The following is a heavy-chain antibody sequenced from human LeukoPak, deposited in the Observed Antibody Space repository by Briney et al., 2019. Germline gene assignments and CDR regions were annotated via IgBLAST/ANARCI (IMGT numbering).Heavy chain of an antibody. CDR2: IYTSGST. CDR1: GGSISSGGYY. Sequence: SQTLSLTCTVSGGSISSGGYYWSWIRQPAGKGLEWIGRIYTSGSTNYNPSLKSRVTISVDTSKNQFSLKLSSVTAADTAVYYCARRAAPRSGIAAAGTGGYWGQGTLVTVSS. CDR3: ARRAAPRSGIAAAGTGGY. D-gene: IGHD6-13*01. J-gene: IGHJ4*02. V-gene: IGHV4-61*02.